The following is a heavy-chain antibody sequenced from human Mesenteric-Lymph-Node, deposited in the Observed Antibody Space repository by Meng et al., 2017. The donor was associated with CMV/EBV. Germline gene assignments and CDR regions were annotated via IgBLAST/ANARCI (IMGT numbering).Heavy chain of an antibody. Sequence: SGPTLVNPTETLTLTCTFSGFSLSTGGAAVGWVRQAPGEALEWLALIYWNDDKRFSPSLKNTLTITKDSSKNQVVLTMTNVDSVDTGTYFCAHVTWNNGGFDYWGQGTVVTVSS. J-gene: IGHJ4*02. CDR2: IYWNDDK. V-gene: IGHV2-5*01. CDR1: GFSLSTGGAA. CDR3: AHVTWNNGGFDY. D-gene: IGHD1/OR15-1a*01.